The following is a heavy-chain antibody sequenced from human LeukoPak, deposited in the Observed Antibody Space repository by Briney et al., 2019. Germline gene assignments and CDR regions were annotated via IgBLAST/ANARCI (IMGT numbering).Heavy chain of an antibody. J-gene: IGHJ4*02. D-gene: IGHD6-6*01. CDR2: MTPSSGSA. CDR1: GYRFTSYD. CDR3: AREGPLFVLDY. V-gene: IGHV1-8*03. Sequence: GASVKVSCKTSGYRFTSYDISWARQATGQGLQWMGRMTPSSGSAEYAQRFQGRVTLTRDTASGTAYLELRSLTADVTAIYYCAREGPLFVLDYWGQGTRVAVSS.